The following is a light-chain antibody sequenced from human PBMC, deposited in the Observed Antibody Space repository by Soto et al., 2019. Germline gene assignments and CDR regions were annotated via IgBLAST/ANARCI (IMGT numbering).Light chain of an antibody. CDR1: QSVRNSY. Sequence: EIVLTQSPGTLSLSPGERATLSCRASQSVRNSYLAWYQQEPGQAPRLLIYGASTRATGIPDRFSGSGSGTDFTLTISRLEPEDFAVYYCQHYDSTPYTFGQGTKLVIK. CDR2: GAS. CDR3: QHYDSTPYT. V-gene: IGKV3-20*01. J-gene: IGKJ2*01.